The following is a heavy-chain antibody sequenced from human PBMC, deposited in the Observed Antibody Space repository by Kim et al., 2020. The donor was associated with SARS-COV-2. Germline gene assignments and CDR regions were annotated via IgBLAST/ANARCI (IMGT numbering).Heavy chain of an antibody. V-gene: IGHV4-39*07. D-gene: IGHD6-19*01. Sequence: SETLSLTCTVSYGSISSRSYYWAWIRQPPGKGLEWIGSIYYTGSTHYNPSLESRVTISIDTSKNQFSLKLSSVTATDTAVYYCAGERGIAVAGSGFDPWG. J-gene: IGHJ5*02. CDR2: IYYTGST. CDR3: AGERGIAVAGSGFDP. CDR1: YGSISSRSYY.